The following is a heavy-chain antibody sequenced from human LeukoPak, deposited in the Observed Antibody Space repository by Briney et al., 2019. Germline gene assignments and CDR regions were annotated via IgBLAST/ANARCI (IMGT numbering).Heavy chain of an antibody. Sequence: PGGSLRLSYAASGFSFSRYSMNWVRQAPGKGLEWVSSISSSATYIYYADSLKGRFTISRDNAKNSLYLHMNSLRAEDTAVYYCARVLYSYGYSEFAFDIWGQGTMVTVSS. D-gene: IGHD5-18*01. CDR3: ARVLYSYGYSEFAFDI. CDR1: GFSFSRYS. CDR2: ISSSATYI. J-gene: IGHJ3*02. V-gene: IGHV3-21*01.